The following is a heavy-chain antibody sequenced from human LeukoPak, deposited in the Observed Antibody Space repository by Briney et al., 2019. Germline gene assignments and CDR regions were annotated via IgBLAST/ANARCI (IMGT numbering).Heavy chain of an antibody. D-gene: IGHD3-10*01. Sequence: PGGSLRLSCAASGFTFSSYGMHWVRQAPGKGLEWVAVIWYDGTNTYYADSVKGRFTISRDNSKNTLYLQMDNLKIEDTAVYYCTMGRSEAAGWGQGTLVTVSS. CDR2: IWYDGTNT. J-gene: IGHJ4*02. CDR1: GFTFSSYG. CDR3: TMGRSEAAG. V-gene: IGHV3-33*01.